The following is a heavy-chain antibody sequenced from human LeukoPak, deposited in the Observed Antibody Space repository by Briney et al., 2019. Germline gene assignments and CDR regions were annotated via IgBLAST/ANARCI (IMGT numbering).Heavy chain of an antibody. D-gene: IGHD2-2*01. J-gene: IGHJ4*02. CDR2: IYYSGST. CDR1: GGSISSGGYY. CDR3: ARALVVPAAILDY. V-gene: IGHV4-31*03. Sequence: SETLSLTCTVSGGSISSGGYYWSWIRQHPGKGLEWIGYIYYSGSTYYNPSLKSRVTISVDTSKNQFSLKLSSVTAADTAVYYCARALVVPAAILDYWGQGTLVTVSS.